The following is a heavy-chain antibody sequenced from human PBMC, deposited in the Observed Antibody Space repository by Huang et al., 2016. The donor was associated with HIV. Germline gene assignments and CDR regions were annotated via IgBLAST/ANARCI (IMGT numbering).Heavy chain of an antibody. Sequence: EVQLVESGGGLAQPGGSLRLSGVASGYTSSTYSMNWVRQVPGKGLEWVSYISKTSGATSYAESVKGRFTVSRDNVKNSLYLQMNRLRVEDTAMYYCVRDSSSGLQLRYWGQGALVIVS. D-gene: IGHD3-22*01. V-gene: IGHV3-48*01. CDR1: GYTSSTYS. J-gene: IGHJ4*02. CDR2: ISKTSGAT. CDR3: VRDSSSGLQLRY.